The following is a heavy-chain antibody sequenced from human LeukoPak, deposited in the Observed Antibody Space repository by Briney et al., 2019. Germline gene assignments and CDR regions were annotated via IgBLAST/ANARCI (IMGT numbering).Heavy chain of an antibody. V-gene: IGHV7-4-1*02. CDR1: GYTFTSFA. J-gene: IGHJ4*02. Sequence: ASVKVSCKASGYTFTSFAISWVRQAPGQGLEWMGRINTNTGNPTYAQGFTGRFVFSLDTSVSTAYLQISSLKAEDTAVYYCARVQGYCSVASCFPHYWGQGTLVTVSS. CDR2: INTNTGNP. CDR3: ARVQGYCSVASCFPHY. D-gene: IGHD2-15*01.